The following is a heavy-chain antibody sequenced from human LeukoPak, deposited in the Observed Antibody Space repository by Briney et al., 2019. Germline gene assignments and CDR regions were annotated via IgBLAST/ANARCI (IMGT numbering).Heavy chain of an antibody. Sequence: ASVKVSCKASGYTFTGYYMHWVRQAPGQGLEWMGWINPNSGGTNYAQKFQGRVTMTRDTSISTAYMELSRLRSDDTAVYYCASSVAATKLYYYYYYMDVWGKGTTVTISS. J-gene: IGHJ6*03. V-gene: IGHV1-2*02. CDR2: INPNSGGT. CDR1: GYTFTGYY. D-gene: IGHD2-15*01. CDR3: ASSVAATKLYYYYYYMDV.